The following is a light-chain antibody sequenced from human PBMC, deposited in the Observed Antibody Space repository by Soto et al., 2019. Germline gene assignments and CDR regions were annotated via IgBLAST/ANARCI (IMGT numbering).Light chain of an antibody. Sequence: QSVLTQPPSVSEAPRQRVTISCSGSSSNIGNNAVNWYQQLPGKAPKLLIYYDDLLPSGVSDRFSGSKSGTSASLAISGLQSEDEADYYCAAWDDSLNGFYAFGTGTKVTVL. CDR1: SSNIGNNA. V-gene: IGLV1-36*01. J-gene: IGLJ1*01. CDR2: YDD. CDR3: AAWDDSLNGFYA.